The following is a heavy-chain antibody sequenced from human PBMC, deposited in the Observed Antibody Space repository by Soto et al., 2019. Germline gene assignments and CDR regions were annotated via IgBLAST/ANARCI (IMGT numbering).Heavy chain of an antibody. Sequence: EVQLVESGGGLAKPGGSLRLSCAASGFTFSRYNMNWVRQAPGKGLEWVSFISSGSEYIYYADSVKGRFNISRDNAKNSLYLQMNSLRGEDTAVYYCTRDRQLVQDWFDPWGQGTLVTVSS. J-gene: IGHJ5*02. CDR1: GFTFSRYN. CDR3: TRDRQLVQDWFDP. D-gene: IGHD6-13*01. CDR2: ISSGSEYI. V-gene: IGHV3-21*06.